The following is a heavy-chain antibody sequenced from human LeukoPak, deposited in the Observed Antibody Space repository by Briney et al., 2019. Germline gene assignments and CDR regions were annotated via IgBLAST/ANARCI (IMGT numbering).Heavy chain of an antibody. Sequence: ASVKVSCKASGGTFSSYAISWVRQAPGQGLERMGGIIPIFGTANYAQKFQGRVTITADESTSTAYMELSSLRSEDTAVYYCARGGVAVAGTPGAYYFDYWGQGTLVTVSS. CDR3: ARGGVAVAGTPGAYYFDY. V-gene: IGHV1-69*13. CDR1: GGTFSSYA. D-gene: IGHD6-19*01. J-gene: IGHJ4*02. CDR2: IIPIFGTA.